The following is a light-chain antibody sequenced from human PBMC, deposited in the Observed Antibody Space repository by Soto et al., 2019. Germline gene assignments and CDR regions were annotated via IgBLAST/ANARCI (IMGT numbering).Light chain of an antibody. V-gene: IGKV3D-15*01. CDR1: QNVNSN. Sequence: EVVVTQSPATLSLSPGERASLSCRTSQNVNSNLAWYQQKPGQAPRLLIYAASTRAAGIPARFSGSGSATEFTLMISSLQSEDFAVYYCQQYDDWPPWTFGQGTKVESK. CDR2: AAS. CDR3: QQYDDWPPWT. J-gene: IGKJ1*01.